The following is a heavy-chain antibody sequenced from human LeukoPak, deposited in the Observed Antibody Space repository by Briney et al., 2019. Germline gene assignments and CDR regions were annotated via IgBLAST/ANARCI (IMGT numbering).Heavy chain of an antibody. D-gene: IGHD3-10*01. CDR1: GFTFSSYA. CDR2: ISGSGGST. Sequence: GGSLRLSCAASGFTFSSYAMSWVRQAPGKGLEWFSAISGSGGSTYYADSVKGRFTISRDNSKNTLYLQMNSLRAEDTAVYYCAKDLGYGSGPNDYWGQGTLVTVSS. CDR3: AKDLGYGSGPNDY. J-gene: IGHJ4*02. V-gene: IGHV3-23*01.